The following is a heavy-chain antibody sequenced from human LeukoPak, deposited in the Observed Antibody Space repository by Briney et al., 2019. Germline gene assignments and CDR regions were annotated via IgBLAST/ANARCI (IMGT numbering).Heavy chain of an antibody. Sequence: GGSLRLSCAASGFTFSSYWMSWVRQAPGKGLEWVANIKQDGSEKYYVDSVKGRFTISRDNAKNSLYLQMNSLRAEDTAVYYCARDRLVGPPRYFDLWGRGTLVTVSS. V-gene: IGHV3-7*03. CDR1: GFTFSSYW. D-gene: IGHD6-6*01. CDR2: IKQDGSEK. CDR3: ARDRLVGPPRYFDL. J-gene: IGHJ2*01.